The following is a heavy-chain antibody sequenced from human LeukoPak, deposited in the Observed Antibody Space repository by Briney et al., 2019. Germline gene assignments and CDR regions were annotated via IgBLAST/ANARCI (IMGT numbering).Heavy chain of an antibody. CDR3: ARDENDILTGLSLGGDGFDY. CDR2: IKQDGSEK. Sequence: GGSLRLSCAASGFTFSSYWMSWVRQAPGKGLEWVANIKQDGSEKYYVDSVKGRFTISRDNAKNSLYLQMNSLRAEDTAVYYCARDENDILTGLSLGGDGFDYWGQGTLVTVSS. CDR1: GFTFSSYW. V-gene: IGHV3-7*01. D-gene: IGHD3-9*01. J-gene: IGHJ4*02.